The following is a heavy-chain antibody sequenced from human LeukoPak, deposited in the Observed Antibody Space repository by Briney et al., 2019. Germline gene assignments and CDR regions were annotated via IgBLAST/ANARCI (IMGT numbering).Heavy chain of an antibody. V-gene: IGHV3-74*01. D-gene: IGHD3-22*01. CDR1: GFTFSTYW. CDR2: IDSDGSIT. Sequence: SGGSLRLSCAASGFTFSTYWMYWVRQAPGKGLVWVSRIDSDGSITTYADSVKGRFTISRDNAKNTVYLQMNSLRAEDTAVYYCGRAFYYDSAGYYYDYWGQGTLVTVSS. J-gene: IGHJ4*02. CDR3: GRAFYYDSAGYYYDY.